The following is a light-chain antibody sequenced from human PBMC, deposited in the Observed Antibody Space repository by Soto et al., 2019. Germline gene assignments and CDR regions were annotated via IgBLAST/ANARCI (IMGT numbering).Light chain of an antibody. CDR2: YFSDSDK. CDR1: SDINVGSYS. CDR3: MIWPGTAGV. V-gene: IGLV5-37*01. Sequence: QPVLTQPPSSSASPGESARLTCTLPSDINVGSYSIYWYQQKPGRPLRYLLFYFSDSDKGQGSGVPSRFSGSKVLSANTGILLISGLQSDDEADYYCMIWPGTAGVFGGGTKLTVL. J-gene: IGLJ3*02.